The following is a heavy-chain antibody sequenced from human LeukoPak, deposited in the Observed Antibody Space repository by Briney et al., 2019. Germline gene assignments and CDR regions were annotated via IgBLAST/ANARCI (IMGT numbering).Heavy chain of an antibody. CDR3: TTDLEGYSSSWSLGDGY. CDR2: IKSKTDGGTT. J-gene: IGHJ4*02. CDR1: GFTFSNAW. D-gene: IGHD6-13*01. V-gene: IGHV3-15*01. Sequence: GGSLRLSCAASGFTFSNAWMSWVRQAPGKGLEWVGRIKSKTDGGTTDYAAPVKGRFTISRDDSKNTLYLQMNSLKTEDTAVYYCTTDLEGYSSSWSLGDGYWGQGTLVTVSS.